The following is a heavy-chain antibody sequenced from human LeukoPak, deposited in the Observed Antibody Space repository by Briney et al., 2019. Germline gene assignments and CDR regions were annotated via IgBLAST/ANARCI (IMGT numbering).Heavy chain of an antibody. CDR3: AREGRAGCSSTSCYYFDY. Sequence: SETLSLTCTVSGGSISSSSYYWSWIRQPPGKGLEWIGYIYYSGSTNYNPSLKSRVTISVDTSKNQFSLKLSSVTAADTAVYYCAREGRAGCSSTSCYYFDYWGQGTLVTVSS. J-gene: IGHJ4*02. CDR2: IYYSGST. V-gene: IGHV4-61*01. CDR1: GGSISSSSYY. D-gene: IGHD2-2*01.